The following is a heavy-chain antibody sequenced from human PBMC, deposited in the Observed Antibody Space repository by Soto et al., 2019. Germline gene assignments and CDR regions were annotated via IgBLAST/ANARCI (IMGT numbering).Heavy chain of an antibody. CDR1: GGSFSGYY. V-gene: IGHV4-34*01. CDR3: ARGIVVVPAARRNWFDP. D-gene: IGHD2-2*01. CDR2: INHSGST. J-gene: IGHJ5*02. Sequence: QVQLQQWGAGLLKPSETLSLTCAVYGGSFSGYYWSWIRQPPGKGLEWIGEINHSGSTNYNPSLKSRVTISGDTSKNQFSLKLSSVTAADTAVYYCARGIVVVPAARRNWFDPWGQGTLVTVSS.